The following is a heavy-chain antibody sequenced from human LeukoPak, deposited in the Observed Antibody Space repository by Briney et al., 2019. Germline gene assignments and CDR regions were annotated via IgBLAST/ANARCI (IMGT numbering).Heavy chain of an antibody. CDR1: GGSFSGYY. CDR3: APRSSIGWYWSLNAFDI. CDR2: INHDGIEK. D-gene: IGHD6-13*01. V-gene: IGHV3-7*01. Sequence: ETLSLTCAVYGGSFSGYYWSWIRQPPGKGMEWVAHINHDGIEKYDVDSVKSLFTIASNNANTSLYLQINLLSADNTALYYCAPRSSIGWYWSLNAFDIWGQGTLVTVSS. J-gene: IGHJ3*02.